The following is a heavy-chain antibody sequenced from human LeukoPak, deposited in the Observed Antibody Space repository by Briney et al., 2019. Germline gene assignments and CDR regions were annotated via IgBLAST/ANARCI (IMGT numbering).Heavy chain of an antibody. J-gene: IGHJ4*02. CDR1: GYTFTSYA. CDR3: ARDLYYYGSGSYPVDY. Sequence: GASVKVSCKASGYTFTSYAMNWVRQAPGQGLEWMGWINTNTGNPTYAQGFTGWFVFSLDTSVSTAYLQISSLKAEDTAVYYCARDLYYYGSGSYPVDYWGQGTLVTVSS. CDR2: INTNTGNP. D-gene: IGHD3-10*01. V-gene: IGHV7-4-1*02.